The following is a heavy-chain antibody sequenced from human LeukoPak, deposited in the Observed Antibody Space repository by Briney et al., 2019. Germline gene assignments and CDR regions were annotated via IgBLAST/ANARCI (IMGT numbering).Heavy chain of an antibody. CDR3: ARGGPAAGRFDY. Sequence: PGGSLRLSCAASGFIVSSNYMSWVRQTPGKGLEWVAVIYSGGIAYYADSVKGRFTISRDNSKSTLYLQMNSLRAEDTAVYYCARGGPAAGRFDYWGQGTLVTVSS. CDR2: IYSGGIA. J-gene: IGHJ4*02. CDR1: GFIVSSNY. V-gene: IGHV3-66*01. D-gene: IGHD6-13*01.